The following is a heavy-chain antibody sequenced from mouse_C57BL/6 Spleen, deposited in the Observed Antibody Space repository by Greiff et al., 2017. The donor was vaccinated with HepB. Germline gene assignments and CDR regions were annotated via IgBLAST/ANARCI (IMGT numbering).Heavy chain of an antibody. D-gene: IGHD2-5*01. Sequence: VQLQQPGAELVMPGASVKLSCKASGYTFTSYWMHWVKQRPGQGLEWIGEIDPSDSYTNYNQKFKGKSTLTVDKSSSTAYMQLSSLTSEDSAVYYCARYSNYGYFDGWGTGTTVTVSS. V-gene: IGHV1-69*01. J-gene: IGHJ1*03. CDR1: GYTFTSYW. CDR3: ARYSNYGYFDG. CDR2: IDPSDSYT.